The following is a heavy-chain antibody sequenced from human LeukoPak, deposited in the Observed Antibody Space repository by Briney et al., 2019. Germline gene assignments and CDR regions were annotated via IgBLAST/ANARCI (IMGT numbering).Heavy chain of an antibody. CDR1: GYTFTSYG. D-gene: IGHD3-10*01. J-gene: IGHJ4*02. V-gene: IGHV1-69*13. Sequence: GASVKVSCKASGYTFTSYGISWVRQAPGQGLEWMGGIIPIFGTANYAQKFQGRVTITADESTSTAYMELSSLRSEDTAVYYCARGATMVRGVKYYFDYWGQGTLVTVSS. CDR3: ARGATMVRGVKYYFDY. CDR2: IIPIFGTA.